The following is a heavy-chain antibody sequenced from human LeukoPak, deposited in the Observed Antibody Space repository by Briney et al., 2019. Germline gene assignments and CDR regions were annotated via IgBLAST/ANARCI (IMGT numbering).Heavy chain of an antibody. J-gene: IGHJ6*03. CDR1: GGSISSYY. Sequence: SETLSLTCTVSGGSISSYYWSWIRQPPGKGLEWIGYIYYSGSTNYNPSLKSRVTISVDTSKNQFSLKLSSVTAADTAVYYCATLAGTFAYYYYYMDVWGKGTTVTVSS. D-gene: IGHD6-19*01. CDR2: IYYSGST. V-gene: IGHV4-59*12. CDR3: ATLAGTFAYYYYYMDV.